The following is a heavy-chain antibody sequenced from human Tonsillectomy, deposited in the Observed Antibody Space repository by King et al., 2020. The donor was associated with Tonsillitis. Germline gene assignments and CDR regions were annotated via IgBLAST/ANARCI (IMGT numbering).Heavy chain of an antibody. CDR2: IRTDGVTT. J-gene: IGHJ4*02. V-gene: IGHV3-64D*06. CDR3: VKDEEGDGGVLGGDSDY. D-gene: IGHD2-21*01. CDR1: GFTFTTYA. Sequence: VQLVESGGGLVQPGGSLRLSCSTSGFTFTTYAMHWVRQAPGRGPEYVSAIRTDGVTTYYADSVKDRFTISRDNSKNTVYLHMSSLRDEDTAVYYCVKDEEGDGGVLGGDSDYWGQGTRVTVSS.